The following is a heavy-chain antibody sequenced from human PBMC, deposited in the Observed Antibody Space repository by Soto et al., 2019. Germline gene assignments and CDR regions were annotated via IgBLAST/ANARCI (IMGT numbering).Heavy chain of an antibody. CDR3: ARVDYGDYPWFDP. CDR1: GGSVSSHLYY. CDR2: VYYNGST. D-gene: IGHD4-17*01. Sequence: QVQLQESGPGLVKPSDTLSLTCSVSGGSVSSHLYYWGWIRQPPGNGLEWIANVYYNGSTNYNPSLKSRVTISLDTSKNQFSLKLSCVTAADTAVYYCARVDYGDYPWFDPWGQGTPVTVSS. V-gene: IGHV4-61*01. J-gene: IGHJ5*02.